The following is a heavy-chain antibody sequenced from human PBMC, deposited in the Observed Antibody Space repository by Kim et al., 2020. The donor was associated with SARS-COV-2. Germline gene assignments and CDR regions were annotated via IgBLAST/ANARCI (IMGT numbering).Heavy chain of an antibody. J-gene: IGHJ4*02. D-gene: IGHD6-6*01. Sequence: GGSLRLSCAASGFTFSYHAMNWVRQAPGKGLECVSGISGGGNTYYADSVKGQFTISRDNSRDTLFLQMNNLRAEDTAIYYCAKSPDYSGSSYFDSWGQGT. CDR1: GFTFSYHA. CDR3: AKSPDYSGSSYFDS. CDR2: ISGGGNT. V-gene: IGHV3-23*01.